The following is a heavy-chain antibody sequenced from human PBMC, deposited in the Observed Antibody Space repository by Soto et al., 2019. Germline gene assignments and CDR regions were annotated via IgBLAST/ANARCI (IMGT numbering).Heavy chain of an antibody. D-gene: IGHD3-22*01. CDR2: ISYDGSNK. CDR3: AREGNDSSGFFYVSVRHGGVWGAFDI. Sequence: PGGSLRLSCAASGFTFSSYAMHWVRQAPGKGLEWVAVISYDGSNKYYADSVKGRFTISRDNSKNTLHLQMNSLRAEDTAVYYCAREGNDSSGFFYVSVRHGGVWGAFDIWGQGTMVTVSS. V-gene: IGHV3-30-3*01. CDR1: GFTFSSYA. J-gene: IGHJ3*02.